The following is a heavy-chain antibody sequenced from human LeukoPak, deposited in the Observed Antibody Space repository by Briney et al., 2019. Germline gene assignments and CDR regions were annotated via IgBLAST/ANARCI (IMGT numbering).Heavy chain of an antibody. CDR2: ISGSGGSK. CDR3: VRPKQWLTFPDVFDT. CDR1: GFTVSSNY. Sequence: KPGGSLRLSCAASGFTVSSNYMSWVRQAPGKGLEWVSAISGSGGSKYYADSVKGRFTISRDNSKNTLYLQMNSLRPEDTAVYYCVRPKQWLTFPDVFDTWGQGTMVTVSS. V-gene: IGHV3-53*05. J-gene: IGHJ3*02. D-gene: IGHD6-19*01.